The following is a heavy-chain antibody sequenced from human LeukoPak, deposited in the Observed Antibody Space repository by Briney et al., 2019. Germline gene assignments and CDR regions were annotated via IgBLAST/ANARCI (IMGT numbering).Heavy chain of an antibody. J-gene: IGHJ3*02. CDR2: LYYSGST. CDR3: ARELPVTGDFDAFDI. V-gene: IGHV4-59*01. D-gene: IGHD7-27*01. Sequence: PLEALSLSSNVPGGSICRDYWSWIRPPLGWGLVWIGYLYYSGSTTYNPSPKCRGTISLHTSTHQISRKLSSVAAAHTPVYYSARELPVTGDFDAFDIWGQGTRVTVSS. CDR1: GGSICRDY.